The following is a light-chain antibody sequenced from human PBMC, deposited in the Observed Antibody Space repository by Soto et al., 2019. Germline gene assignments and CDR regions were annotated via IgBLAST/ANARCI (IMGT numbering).Light chain of an antibody. Sequence: DIQLTQSPSTLSASVGDRVTITCRASQSIHTWLAWYQQEPGKAPKLLIHDASSLASGVPSRFSGSGSVTEFTLTISSLQPDDLGTYFCQQYNTNSPWTFGQGTTVEGK. CDR2: DAS. V-gene: IGKV1-5*01. J-gene: IGKJ1*01. CDR1: QSIHTW. CDR3: QQYNTNSPWT.